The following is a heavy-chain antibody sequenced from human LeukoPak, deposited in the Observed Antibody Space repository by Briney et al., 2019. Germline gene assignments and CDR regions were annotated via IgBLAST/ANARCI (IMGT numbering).Heavy chain of an antibody. J-gene: IGHJ4*02. CDR2: ISYDGSNK. Sequence: PGRSLRLSCAASGFTFSSYGMHWVRQAPGKGLEWVAVISYDGSNKYYADSVKGRFTISRDNSKNTLYLQMNSLKTEDTAVYYCTWDGLWGQGTLVTVSS. CDR3: TWDGL. V-gene: IGHV3-30*03. D-gene: IGHD1-26*01. CDR1: GFTFSSYG.